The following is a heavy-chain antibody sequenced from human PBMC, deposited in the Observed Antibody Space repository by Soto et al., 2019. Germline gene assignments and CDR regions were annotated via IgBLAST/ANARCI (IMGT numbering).Heavy chain of an antibody. J-gene: IGHJ5*01. CDR1: GYTFTSDG. Sequence: GASVKVSCKASGYTFTSDGISWVRQAPGQGLEWMGWIRAYNGNTNYAQKLQGRVTMTTDTSTSTAYMELRSLRSEDTAVYYCARRDCFSTSCYFNSCAQGTLVTVSS. D-gene: IGHD2-2*01. V-gene: IGHV1-18*01. CDR3: ARRDCFSTSCYFNS. CDR2: IRAYNGNT.